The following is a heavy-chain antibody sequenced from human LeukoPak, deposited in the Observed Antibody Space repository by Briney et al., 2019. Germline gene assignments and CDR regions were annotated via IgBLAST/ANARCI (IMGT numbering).Heavy chain of an antibody. V-gene: IGHV1-69*05. Sequence: ASVKVSCKASGGTFSSYAISWVRQAPGQGLEGMGGIIPIFGTANYAQKFQGRVTVTRDTSTSTVYMELSSLRSDDTAVYYCARTAARRFDYWGQGTLVTVSS. CDR2: IIPIFGTA. J-gene: IGHJ4*02. CDR1: GGTFSSYA. D-gene: IGHD6-6*01. CDR3: ARTAARRFDY.